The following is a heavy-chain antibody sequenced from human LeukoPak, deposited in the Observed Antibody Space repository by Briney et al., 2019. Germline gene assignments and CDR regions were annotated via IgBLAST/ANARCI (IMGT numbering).Heavy chain of an antibody. D-gene: IGHD2-2*02. CDR1: GFTFSSYG. CDR3: AREPGFSGFGDIVVVPAAINPRSSY. J-gene: IGHJ4*02. Sequence: GGSLRLSCAASGFTFSSYGMHWVRQAPGKGLEWVAVVSYDGSNKDYADSVKGRFTISRDNSKSTLYLQMNSLRAEDTAVYYCAREPGFSGFGDIVVVPAAINPRSSYWGQGTLVTVSS. V-gene: IGHV3-30*03. CDR2: VSYDGSNK.